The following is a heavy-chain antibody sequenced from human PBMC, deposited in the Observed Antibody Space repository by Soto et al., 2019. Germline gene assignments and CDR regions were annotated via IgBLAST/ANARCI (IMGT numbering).Heavy chain of an antibody. D-gene: IGHD3-3*02. CDR1: GDSMISSDFY. J-gene: IGHJ5*02. CDR2: IFYLGSS. V-gene: IGHV4-39*01. CDR3: ARHSLALRKNNWFDP. Sequence: PSETXSLACTFSGDSMISSDFYWGWVRQPPGKGLEWIGSIFYLGSSYYNPSLKSRVTMSVDTSKNQFSLRLRSVTAADTALYFCARHSLALRKNNWFDPWGQGIMVTVSS.